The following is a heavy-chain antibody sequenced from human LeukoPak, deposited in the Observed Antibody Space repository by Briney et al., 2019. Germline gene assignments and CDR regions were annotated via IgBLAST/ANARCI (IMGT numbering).Heavy chain of an antibody. V-gene: IGHV4-59*01. D-gene: IGHD3-16*02. J-gene: IGHJ4*02. CDR3: AREDVWGNNRPKGHFDY. Sequence: SETLSLTCTVSGGSISRYYWSWIRHPPGRGLEWIGYIYGRGSTNYNPSLKSRVTVSVDTSKNQFSLNLNSVTAADTAVYYCAREDVWGNNRPKGHFDYWGQGTLVTVSS. CDR2: IYGRGST. CDR1: GGSISRYY.